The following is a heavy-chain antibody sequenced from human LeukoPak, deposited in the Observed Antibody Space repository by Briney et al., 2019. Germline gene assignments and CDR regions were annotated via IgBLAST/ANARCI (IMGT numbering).Heavy chain of an antibody. CDR2: INPSGGST. J-gene: IGHJ4*02. V-gene: IGHV1-46*01. CDR3: ARVRSAKFDY. Sequence: ASVKVSRKASGYTFTSYYMHWVRQAPGQGLEWMGIINPSGGSTSYAQKFQGRVTMTRDTSTSTVYMELSSLRSDDTAVYYCARVRSAKFDYWGQGTLVTVSS. CDR1: GYTFTSYY.